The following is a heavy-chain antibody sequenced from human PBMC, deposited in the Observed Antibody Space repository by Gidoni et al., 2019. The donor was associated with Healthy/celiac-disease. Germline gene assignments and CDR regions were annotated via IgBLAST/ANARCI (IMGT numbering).Heavy chain of an antibody. CDR2: TNPNSGGT. CDR1: GYPFTGYY. J-gene: IGHJ5*02. V-gene: IGHV1-2*02. CDR3: ARSGQYTGLLFT. D-gene: IGHD4-4*01. Sequence: QVQLVQSGAEVTKPGASVQVSCNASGYPFTGYYMHWVRQAPGQGLEGMGWTNPNSGGTNDAQKFQGRVTMTRDTSISTAYMELSRLRSDDTAVYYCARSGQYTGLLFTWGQGTLVTVSS.